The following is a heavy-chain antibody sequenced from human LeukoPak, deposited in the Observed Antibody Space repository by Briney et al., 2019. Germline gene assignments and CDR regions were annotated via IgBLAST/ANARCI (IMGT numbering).Heavy chain of an antibody. V-gene: IGHV3-23*01. CDR1: GFTFSSYS. Sequence: PGGSLRLSCAASGFTFSSYSMNWVRQAPGKGLEWVSAISGSGGSTYYADSVKGRFTISRDNSKNTLYLQMNSLRAEDTAVYYCAKDRIRYSSSWYGEDYWGQGTLVTVSS. CDR2: ISGSGGST. CDR3: AKDRIRYSSSWYGEDY. J-gene: IGHJ4*02. D-gene: IGHD6-13*01.